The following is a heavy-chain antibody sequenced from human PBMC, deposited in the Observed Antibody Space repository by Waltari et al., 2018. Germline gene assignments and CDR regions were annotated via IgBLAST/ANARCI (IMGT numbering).Heavy chain of an antibody. CDR2: IIPIFGTA. Sequence: QVQLVQSGAEVKKPGSSVKVSCKASGGTFSSYAISWVRQAPGQGLEWMGRIIPIFGTANYAQKFQGRVTMTRDTSTSTVYMELSSLRSEDTAVYYCARQIAVAGNKPYYYYMDVWGKGTTVTVSS. J-gene: IGHJ6*03. CDR1: GGTFSSYA. D-gene: IGHD6-19*01. CDR3: ARQIAVAGNKPYYYYMDV. V-gene: IGHV1-69*05.